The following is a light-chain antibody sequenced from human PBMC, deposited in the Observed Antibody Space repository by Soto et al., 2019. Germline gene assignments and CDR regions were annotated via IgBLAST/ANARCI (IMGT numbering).Light chain of an antibody. J-gene: IGLJ3*02. CDR2: EGS. V-gene: IGLV2-23*01. CDR1: SSDVGRYNL. Sequence: QSALTQPASVSGSPGQSITISCTGTSSDVGRYNLVSWYQQHPGKAPKLMIYEGSKRPSGVSNRFSGSKSGNTASLTISGLHSEDRADYYCCSYAGSSTWVFGGGTQLTVL. CDR3: CSYAGSSTWV.